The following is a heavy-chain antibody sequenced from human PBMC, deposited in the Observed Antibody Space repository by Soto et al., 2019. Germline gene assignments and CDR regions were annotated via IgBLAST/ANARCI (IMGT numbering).Heavy chain of an antibody. Sequence: QVQLVQSGAEVKKPGSSVKVSCKASGGTFSSYAISWVRQAPGQGLEWMGGIIPIFGTANYAQKFQGRVTITADESTSTAYMELSSLRAEDTAVYYCASSIAARRGKWGGGAGSYFDYWGQGTLVTVSS. CDR2: IIPIFGTA. J-gene: IGHJ4*02. CDR3: ASSIAARRGKWGGGAGSYFDY. V-gene: IGHV1-69*01. D-gene: IGHD6-6*01. CDR1: GGTFSSYA.